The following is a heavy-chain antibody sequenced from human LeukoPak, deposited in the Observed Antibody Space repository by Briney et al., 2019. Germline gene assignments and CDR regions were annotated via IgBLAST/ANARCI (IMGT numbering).Heavy chain of an antibody. D-gene: IGHD2-21*01. CDR2: IYYSGST. J-gene: IGHJ3*02. CDR1: GGSISSGDYY. Sequence: PSETLSLTCTVSGGSISSGDYYWSWIRQPPGKGLEWIGYIYYSGSTYYNPSLKSRVTISVDTSKNQFSLKLSSVTAADTAVYYCARDVVLDAFDIWGQGTMVTVSS. CDR3: ARDVVLDAFDI. V-gene: IGHV4-30-4*01.